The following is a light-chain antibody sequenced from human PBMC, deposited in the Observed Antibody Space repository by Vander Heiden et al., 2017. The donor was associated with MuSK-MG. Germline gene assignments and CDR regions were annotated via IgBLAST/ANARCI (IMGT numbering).Light chain of an antibody. V-gene: IGLV3-21*01. CDR1: NIGRKS. CDR2: YNA. CDR3: QVWDNSSVIYVI. Sequence: SYVLTQPPSVLVAPGTTSRITCGGNNIGRKSVYWYQQKPGQAPMLVIHYNAGRPSGIPERFSGSNSGNTATLTNSRVEAGDEADYYCQVWDNSSVIYVIFGGGTKLTVL. J-gene: IGLJ2*01.